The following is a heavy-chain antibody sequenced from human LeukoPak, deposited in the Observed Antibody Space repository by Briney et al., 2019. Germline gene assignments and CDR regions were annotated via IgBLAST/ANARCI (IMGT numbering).Heavy chain of an antibody. D-gene: IGHD6-19*01. CDR3: ARRDTTGSIDY. CDR2: IYPGDSNT. CDR1: GYIFTNYW. V-gene: IGHV5-51*01. Sequence: GESLKISCKGSGYIFTNYWIGWVRKVPGKGLEWMGIIYPGDSNTRYSPSFQGQVTISADMSISTAYLQWSSLKASDTAMYFCARRDTTGSIDYWGQGTLVTVSS. J-gene: IGHJ4*02.